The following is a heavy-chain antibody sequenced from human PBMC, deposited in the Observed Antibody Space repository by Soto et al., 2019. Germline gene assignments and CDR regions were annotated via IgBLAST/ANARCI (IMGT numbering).Heavy chain of an antibody. J-gene: IGHJ5*02. Sequence: PSETLSLTCSVSGGSFSSDSFIWSWVRQFPGKGLEWIGYINYSGPTYYNPSLRSRITMSVDTSKNQFSLQLKSVTPEDTAVYYCVRDRYSSSGWFDPWGQGTPVTVSS. D-gene: IGHD3-10*01. CDR2: INYSGPT. CDR1: GGSFSSDSFI. V-gene: IGHV4-31*03. CDR3: VRDRYSSSGWFDP.